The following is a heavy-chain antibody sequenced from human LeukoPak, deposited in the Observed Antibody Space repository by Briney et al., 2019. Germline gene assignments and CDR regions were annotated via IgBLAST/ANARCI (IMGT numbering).Heavy chain of an antibody. V-gene: IGHV4-61*02. Sequence: NPSETLSLTCTVSGGSISSGSYYWSWIRQPAGRGLEWIGRIYTSGSTNYNPSLKSRVTISVDTSKNQFSLKLSSVTAADTAVYYCARDRTRYCSSTSCYLDAFDILGQGTMVTVSS. J-gene: IGHJ3*02. CDR2: IYTSGST. D-gene: IGHD2-2*01. CDR3: ARDRTRYCSSTSCYLDAFDI. CDR1: GGSISSGSYY.